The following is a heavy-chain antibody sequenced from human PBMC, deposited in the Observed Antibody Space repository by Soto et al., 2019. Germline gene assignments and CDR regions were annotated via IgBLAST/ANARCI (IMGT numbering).Heavy chain of an antibody. CDR3: ARAEGSTSGVDLFFQH. CDR1: GFTFSSYA. Sequence: QVQLVESGGGVVQPGRSLRLSCAASGFTFSSYAMHWVRQAPGKGLERVAVISYDENNKYYADSVKGRFIISRYNSKNTLYLQMNSLRTEDTAVYYCARAEGSTSGVDLFFQHWGQGTLVTVSS. CDR2: ISYDENNK. V-gene: IGHV3-30-3*01. J-gene: IGHJ1*01. D-gene: IGHD1-26*01.